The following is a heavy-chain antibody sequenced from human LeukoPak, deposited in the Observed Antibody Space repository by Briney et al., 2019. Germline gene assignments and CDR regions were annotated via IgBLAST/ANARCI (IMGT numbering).Heavy chain of an antibody. Sequence: GGSLRLSRAASGFTFSSYGMHWVRQAPGKGLEWVAFIRYDGSNKYYADSVKGRFTISRDNSKNTLYLQMNSLRAEDTAVYYCAKEEAYCSSTSCYTMGAFDIWGQGTMVTVSS. J-gene: IGHJ3*02. CDR1: GFTFSSYG. CDR2: IRYDGSNK. V-gene: IGHV3-30*02. D-gene: IGHD2-2*02. CDR3: AKEEAYCSSTSCYTMGAFDI.